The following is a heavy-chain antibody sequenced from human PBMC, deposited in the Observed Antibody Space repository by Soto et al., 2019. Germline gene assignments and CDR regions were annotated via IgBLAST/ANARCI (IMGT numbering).Heavy chain of an antibody. Sequence: SVKVSCKASGGTFSSYAISWVRQAPGQGLEWMGGIIPIFGTANYAQKFQGRVTITADESTSTAYMELSSLRHDDTAVYYCARDFYPLAYYFDYWGQGTLVTVSS. CDR2: IIPIFGTA. CDR3: ARDFYPLAYYFDY. V-gene: IGHV1-69*13. J-gene: IGHJ4*02. CDR1: GGTFSSYA.